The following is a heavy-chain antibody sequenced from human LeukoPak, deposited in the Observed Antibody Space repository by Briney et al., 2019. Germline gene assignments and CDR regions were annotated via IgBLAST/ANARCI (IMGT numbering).Heavy chain of an antibody. Sequence: GSLRLSCAASGFTFSSYTMNWVRQATGKGLEWLSSITSTSSTMYYADSVKGRFTISRDNAKNSLYLQMNNLRDEDTAVYYCARGASVGDWGQGTLVTVSS. J-gene: IGHJ4*02. CDR2: ITSTSSTM. CDR1: GFTFSSYT. CDR3: ARGASVGD. D-gene: IGHD3-16*01. V-gene: IGHV3-48*02.